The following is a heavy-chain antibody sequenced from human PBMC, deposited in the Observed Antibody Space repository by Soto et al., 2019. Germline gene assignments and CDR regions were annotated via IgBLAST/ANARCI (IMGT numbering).Heavy chain of an antibody. J-gene: IGHJ4*02. CDR3: ARGRVTAGPFDY. Sequence: TETLSLNCTVSGGSISRYNWSWIRQPPGKGLEWIGYIYYSGSTNYNPSLKSRVTISVDTSKNQFSLKLSSVTAADTAVYYCARGRVTAGPFDYWGQGTLVTVSS. CDR1: GGSISRYN. V-gene: IGHV4-59*01. D-gene: IGHD6-13*01. CDR2: IYYSGST.